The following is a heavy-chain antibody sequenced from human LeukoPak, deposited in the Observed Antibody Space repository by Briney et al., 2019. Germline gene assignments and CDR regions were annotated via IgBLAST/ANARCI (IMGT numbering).Heavy chain of an antibody. D-gene: IGHD3-16*01. V-gene: IGHV3-23*01. CDR2: ISGSGGST. Sequence: GSLRLSCAASGFTFSSYAMSWVRQAPGKGLEWVSAISGSGGSTYYADSVKGRFTISRDNSKNTLFLQMNSLRAEDTAVYYCAKGNTGGMYYFDYWGQGTLVTVSS. J-gene: IGHJ4*02. CDR1: GFTFSSYA. CDR3: AKGNTGGMYYFDY.